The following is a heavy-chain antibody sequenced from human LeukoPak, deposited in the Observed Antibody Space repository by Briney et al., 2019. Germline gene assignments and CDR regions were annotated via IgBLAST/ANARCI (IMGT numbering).Heavy chain of an antibody. Sequence: GASVKVSCEASGYTFTSYGISWVRQAPGQGLEWMGWISAYNGNTNYAQKLQGRVTMTTDTSTSTAYMELRSLRSDDTAVYYCARDPRVISYSSANNWFDPWGQGTLVTVSS. CDR1: GYTFTSYG. D-gene: IGHD3-22*01. CDR2: ISAYNGNT. CDR3: ARDPRVISYSSANNWFDP. J-gene: IGHJ5*02. V-gene: IGHV1-18*01.